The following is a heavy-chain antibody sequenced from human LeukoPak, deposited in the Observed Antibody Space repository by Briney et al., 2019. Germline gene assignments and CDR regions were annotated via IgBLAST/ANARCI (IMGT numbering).Heavy chain of an antibody. J-gene: IGHJ4*02. V-gene: IGHV1-8*02. D-gene: IGHD3-22*01. CDR1: GYTFTSYG. CDR3: ARGQRPNYYDSSGYPDY. CDR2: MNPNSGNT. Sequence: ASVKVSCKASGYTFTSYGISWVRQAPGQGLEWMGWMNPNSGNTGYAQKFQGRVTMTRNTSISTAYMELSSLRSEDTAVYYCARGQRPNYYDSSGYPDYWGQGTLVTVSS.